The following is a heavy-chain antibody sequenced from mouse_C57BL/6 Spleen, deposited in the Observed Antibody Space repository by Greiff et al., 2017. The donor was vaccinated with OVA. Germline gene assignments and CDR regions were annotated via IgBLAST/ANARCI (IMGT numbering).Heavy chain of an antibody. J-gene: IGHJ2*01. Sequence: EVKLMESGGGLVQPGGSMKLSCVASGFTFSNYWMNWVRQSPEKGLEWVAQISLKSDNYATHYAESVKGRLTISRDDSKSSVYLQMNNLRAEDTGIDYCTLTGTAPFDYWGKGTTLTVSS. CDR1: GFTFSNYW. CDR3: TLTGTAPFDY. CDR2: ISLKSDNYAT. V-gene: IGHV6-3*01. D-gene: IGHD4-1*01.